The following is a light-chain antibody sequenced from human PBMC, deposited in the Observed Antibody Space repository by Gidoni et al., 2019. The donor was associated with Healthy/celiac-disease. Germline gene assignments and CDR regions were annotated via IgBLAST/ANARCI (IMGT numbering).Light chain of an antibody. V-gene: IGLV3-19*01. CDR3: NSRDSSGNHLV. CDR2: GKN. J-gene: IGLJ2*01. CDR1: TLSSYY. Sequence: SSELTQDPAVSVALGQTVRITCQGDTLSSYYASWYQQKPGQAPVLVIYGKNNRPSPIPDRFSGSSSGNTASLTITGAQAEDEADYYCNSRDSSGNHLVFGGGTKLTVL.